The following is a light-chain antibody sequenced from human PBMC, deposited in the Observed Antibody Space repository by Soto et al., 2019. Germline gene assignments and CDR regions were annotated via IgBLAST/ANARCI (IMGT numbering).Light chain of an antibody. Sequence: QPVLTQSSSASASLGSSVKLTCTLSSGHSSYIIAWHQQQPGKAPRYLMKLEGSGSYNKGSGVPDRFSGSSSGADRYLTISHLQFEDEANYYCETWDSNTRVFGGGTQLTVL. CDR1: SGHSSYI. V-gene: IGLV4-60*02. CDR3: ETWDSNTRV. CDR2: LEGSGSY. J-gene: IGLJ2*01.